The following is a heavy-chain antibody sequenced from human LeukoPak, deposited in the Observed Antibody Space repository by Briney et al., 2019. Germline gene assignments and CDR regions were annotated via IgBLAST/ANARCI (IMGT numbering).Heavy chain of an antibody. CDR3: AKEPYSGSQLLDY. CDR2: ISTSGGST. V-gene: IGHV3-23*01. Sequence: GGSLRLSCAASGFTFSSHAMGWVRQAPGKRLEWVSAISTSGGSTYYADSVKGRFTISRDNSKNTLYLQMNSLRAEDTAVYYCAKEPYSGSQLLDYWGQGTLVTVSS. J-gene: IGHJ4*02. D-gene: IGHD1-26*01. CDR1: GFTFSSHA.